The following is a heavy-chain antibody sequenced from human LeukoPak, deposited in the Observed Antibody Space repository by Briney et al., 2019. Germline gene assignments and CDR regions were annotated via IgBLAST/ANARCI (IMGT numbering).Heavy chain of an antibody. Sequence: PGGSLRLSCAASGFTVSSNYMSWVRQAPGKGLEWVSVIYSDGSTYYADSVKGRFTISRDNSKNTLYLQMNSLRAEDTAVYYCARAAAGSYYFDYWGQGTLVTVSS. CDR2: IYSDGST. CDR1: GFTVSSNY. D-gene: IGHD6-13*01. J-gene: IGHJ4*02. V-gene: IGHV3-53*01. CDR3: ARAAAGSYYFDY.